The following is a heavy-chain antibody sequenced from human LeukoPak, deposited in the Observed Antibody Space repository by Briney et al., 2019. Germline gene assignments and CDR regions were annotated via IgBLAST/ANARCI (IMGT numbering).Heavy chain of an antibody. Sequence: SETLSLTCTVSGGSISSSSYYWGWIRQPPGKGLEWIGSIYYSGSTYYNPSLKSRVTISVDTSKNQFSLKLSSVTAADTAVYYCARVSEGATRDYYYYYMDVWGKGTTVTVSS. CDR3: ARVSEGATRDYYYYYMDV. CDR2: IYYSGST. CDR1: GGSISSSSYY. V-gene: IGHV4-39*07. J-gene: IGHJ6*03. D-gene: IGHD1-26*01.